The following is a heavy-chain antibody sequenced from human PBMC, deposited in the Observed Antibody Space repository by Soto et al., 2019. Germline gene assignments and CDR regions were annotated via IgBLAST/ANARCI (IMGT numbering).Heavy chain of an antibody. CDR3: ARVSEDLTSIFDY. V-gene: IGHV3-21*06. Sequence: EVQLVESGGGLVKPGGSLRLSCAASGFTFTRYSMNWVRQAPGKGLEWVSSISRTTNYIYYGDSMKGRFTISRDNAKNSLYLEMNRLRAEDTAVYYCARVSEDLTSIFDYWGQGTLVTVSS. CDR1: GFTFTRYS. CDR2: ISRTTNYI. J-gene: IGHJ4*02.